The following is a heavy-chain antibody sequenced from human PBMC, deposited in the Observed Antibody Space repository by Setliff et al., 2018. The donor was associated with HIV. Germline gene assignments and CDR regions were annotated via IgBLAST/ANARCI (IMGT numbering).Heavy chain of an antibody. V-gene: IGHV4-39*01. CDR2: VFYSGGS. J-gene: IGHJ1*01. CDR1: GGSISRGGYS. D-gene: IGHD2-15*01. Sequence: SETLSLTCTVSGGSISRGGYSWGWIRQPPGKGLEWIGSVFYSGGSYYTPSLKSRVTISVDTSKNQFFLKLSSVNAADTAVYYCARHCSGGTCYGPDAENFLHWGQGTLVTVSS. CDR3: ARHCSGGTCYGPDAENFLH.